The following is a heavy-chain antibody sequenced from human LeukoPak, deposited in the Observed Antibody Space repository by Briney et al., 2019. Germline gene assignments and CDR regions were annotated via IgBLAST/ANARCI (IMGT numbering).Heavy chain of an antibody. V-gene: IGHV3-23*01. J-gene: IGHJ5*02. CDR1: GFTFSSYA. Sequence: PGGSLRLSCAASGFTFSSYAKSWGRQAPGKGLEWGSAISCSGGSTYYADSVKGRFTISRDNSKNTLYLQMNRLRADDTSMYYCARNPERKYWFDPWGQGSLVTVSS. CDR3: ARNPERKYWFDP. CDR2: ISCSGGST.